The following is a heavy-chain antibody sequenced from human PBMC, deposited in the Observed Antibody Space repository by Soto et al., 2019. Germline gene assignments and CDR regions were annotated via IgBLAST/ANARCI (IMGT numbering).Heavy chain of an antibody. CDR3: ARVLR. V-gene: IGHV3-7*01. CDR2: IKPDGSAT. Sequence: EVQLVESGGGLVQPGGSLRLSCAVSGFTFGSYWMNWVRLIPGKGLEWVAYIKPDGSATYYVDSVKGRFTISRDNAKNSLYLQMNSLRVEDTAIYYCARVLRWGQGTTVTVSS. CDR1: GFTFGSYW. J-gene: IGHJ6*02.